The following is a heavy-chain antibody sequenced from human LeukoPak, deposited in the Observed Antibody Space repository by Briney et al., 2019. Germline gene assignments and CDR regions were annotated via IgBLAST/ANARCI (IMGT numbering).Heavy chain of an antibody. CDR1: AFTFSSYA. CDR3: ANDLSQMPTII. V-gene: IGHV3-23*01. CDR2: INGSGGST. D-gene: IGHD5-24*01. J-gene: IGHJ4*02. Sequence: GGSLRLSCAASAFTFSSYAMSWVPHAPGKGLEWGSAINGSGGSTYYADSVEGRFNISSDNSKNTLYLQMTSLRAEETAVYYCANDLSQMPTIIGGQGTLVTVSS.